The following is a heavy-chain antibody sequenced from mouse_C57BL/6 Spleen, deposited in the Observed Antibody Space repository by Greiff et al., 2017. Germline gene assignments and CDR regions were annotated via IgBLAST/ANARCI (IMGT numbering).Heavy chain of an antibody. V-gene: IGHV1-50*01. Sequence: QVQLQQPGAELVKPGASVKLSCKASGYTFTSYWMQWVKQRPGQGLEWIGEIDPSDSYTNYNQKFKGKATLTVDTSSSTAYMQLSSLTSEDSAVYYCARPYYGSHAWFAYWGQGTLVTVSA. CDR2: IDPSDSYT. CDR1: GYTFTSYW. J-gene: IGHJ3*01. CDR3: ARPYYGSHAWFAY. D-gene: IGHD2-1*01.